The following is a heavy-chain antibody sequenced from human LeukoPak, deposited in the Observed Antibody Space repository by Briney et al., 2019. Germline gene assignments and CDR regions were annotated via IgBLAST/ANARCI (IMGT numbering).Heavy chain of an antibody. Sequence: GGSLILSCAASGFTFSSYSMNWVRQAPGKGLEWVSSISSSSSYIYYADSVKGRSTISRDNAKNSLYLQMNSLRAEDTAVYYCAREGGSTRFDPWGQGTLVTVSS. CDR1: GFTFSSYS. V-gene: IGHV3-21*01. D-gene: IGHD5-12*01. CDR2: ISSSSSYI. J-gene: IGHJ5*02. CDR3: AREGGSTRFDP.